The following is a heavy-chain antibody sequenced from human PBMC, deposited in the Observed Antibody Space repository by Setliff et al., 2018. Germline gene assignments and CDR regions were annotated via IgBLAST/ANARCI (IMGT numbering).Heavy chain of an antibody. V-gene: IGHV4-59*01. J-gene: IGHJ3*02. CDR1: GGSMTSYY. D-gene: IGHD6-13*01. Sequence: KASETLSLTCTVSGGSMTSYYWTWIRQPPGEGLEWIGYIYYSGSTNYNPSLKSRVTISVDTSKNHFSLKLNSVTAADTAVYYCARVGSSSWYGGGFDIWGQGTMVTVSS. CDR3: ARVGSSSWYGGGFDI. CDR2: IYYSGST.